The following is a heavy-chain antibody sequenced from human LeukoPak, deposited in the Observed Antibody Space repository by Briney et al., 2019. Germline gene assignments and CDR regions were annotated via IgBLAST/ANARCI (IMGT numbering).Heavy chain of an antibody. CDR2: IYSGGST. CDR1: GFTVSSNY. J-gene: IGHJ4*02. CDR3: ARDLVDSSGYSYYFDY. V-gene: IGHV3-66*02. D-gene: IGHD3-22*01. Sequence: PGGFLRLSCAASGFTVSSNYMSWVRQAPGKGLEWVSVIYSGGSTYYADSVKGRFTISRDNSKNTLYLQMNSLRAEDTAVYYCARDLVDSSGYSYYFDYWGQGTLVTVSS.